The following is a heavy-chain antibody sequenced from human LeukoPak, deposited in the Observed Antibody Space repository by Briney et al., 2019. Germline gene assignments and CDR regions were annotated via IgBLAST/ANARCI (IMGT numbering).Heavy chain of an antibody. CDR3: ARCGGRVYYMDV. V-gene: IGHV1-69*05. Sequence: GASVTVSCTASGGAFTVYAISWGRQGPGQGLEWVGGIITIFGTATYAQKYQGRVTITTDESTSTAYMELSSLRSEDTAVYYCARCGGRVYYMDVWGKGTTVTVSS. D-gene: IGHD2-15*01. CDR1: GGAFTVYA. J-gene: IGHJ6*03. CDR2: IITIFGTA.